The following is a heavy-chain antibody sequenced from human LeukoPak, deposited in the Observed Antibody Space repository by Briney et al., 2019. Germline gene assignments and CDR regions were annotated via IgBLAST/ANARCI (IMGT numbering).Heavy chain of an antibody. CDR3: SRGRSSGSLSVHLFDL. Sequence: ASVKVSCKASGYTFTGYYMHWVRQAPGQGVEGMGWINPNSSGTKYAQKVQGRGTMTRETSSSTAYMKRRRLRADDTAVYDCSRGRSSGSLSVHLFDLWGQGTLVTVSS. V-gene: IGHV1-2*02. CDR1: GYTFTGYY. D-gene: IGHD6-19*01. J-gene: IGHJ5*02. CDR2: INPNSSGT.